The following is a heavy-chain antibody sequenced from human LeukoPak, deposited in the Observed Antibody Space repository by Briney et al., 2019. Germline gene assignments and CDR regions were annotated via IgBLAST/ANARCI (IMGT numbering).Heavy chain of an antibody. CDR2: MNPNSGNT. CDR3: ARAGGWVGEKITGFNFGY. V-gene: IGHV1-8*01. D-gene: IGHD1-26*01. CDR1: GYTFTCYD. Sequence: GASVKVSCKASGYTFTCYDINGVRQATGQGLEWMGWMNPNSGNTGYAQKFQGRVTMTRNTSISTAYMELSSLRSEDTAVYYCARAGGWVGEKITGFNFGYWGQGTLVTVSS. J-gene: IGHJ4*02.